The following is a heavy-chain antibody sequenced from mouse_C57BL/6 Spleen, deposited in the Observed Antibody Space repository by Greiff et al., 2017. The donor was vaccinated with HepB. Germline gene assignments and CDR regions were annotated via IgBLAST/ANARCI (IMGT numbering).Heavy chain of an antibody. J-gene: IGHJ1*03. Sequence: VQLQQSGPELVKPGASVKIPCKASGYTFTDYNMDWVKQSHGKSLEWIGDINPNNGGTIYDQKFKGKATLTVDKSSSTAYMELRSLTSKDTAVYYCARGGLGLRYFDVWGTGTTVTVSS. CDR3: ARGGLGLRYFDV. CDR2: INPNNGGT. V-gene: IGHV1-18*01. D-gene: IGHD4-1*01. CDR1: GYTFTDYN.